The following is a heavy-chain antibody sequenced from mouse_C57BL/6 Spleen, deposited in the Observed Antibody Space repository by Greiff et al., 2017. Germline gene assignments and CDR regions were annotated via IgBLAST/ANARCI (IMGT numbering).Heavy chain of an antibody. CDR2: ISDGGSYT. CDR3: ARDGDYDVAY. D-gene: IGHD2-4*01. V-gene: IGHV5-4*01. J-gene: IGHJ3*01. Sequence: DVMLVESGGGLVKPGGSLKLSCAASGFTFSSYAMSWVRQTPEKRLEWVATISDGGSYTYYPDNVKGRFTISRDNAKNNLYLQMSHLKSEDTAMYYCARDGDYDVAYWGQGTLVTVSA. CDR1: GFTFSSYA.